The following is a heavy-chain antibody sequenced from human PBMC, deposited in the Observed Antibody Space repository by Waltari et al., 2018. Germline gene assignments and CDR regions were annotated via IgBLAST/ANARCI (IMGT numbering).Heavy chain of an antibody. CDR2: SSYSGRT. V-gene: IGHV4-39*01. CDR3: ARGDSSSSKSGWFDP. D-gene: IGHD6-6*01. Sequence: QLQLQESGPGLVKPSETLSLTCTVSGGSISSSSYYWGWIRQPPGKGLAWIGSSSYSGRTYYTPSLKSRVTISGDTSKNQFSLKLSSVTAADTAVYYCARGDSSSSKSGWFDPWGQGTLVIVSS. J-gene: IGHJ5*02. CDR1: GGSISSSSYY.